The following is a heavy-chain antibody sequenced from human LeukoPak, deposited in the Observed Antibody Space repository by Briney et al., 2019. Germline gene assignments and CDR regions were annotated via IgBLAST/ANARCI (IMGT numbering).Heavy chain of an antibody. D-gene: IGHD3-16*01. Sequence: GGSLRLSCAASGFTFDDYAMHWVRQAPGKGLEWVSGINWNGGSTGYADSVKGRFTISRDNAKNSLYLQMNSLRAEDTALYYCARARIMITFGNDAFDIWGQGTMVTVSS. V-gene: IGHV3-20*04. J-gene: IGHJ3*02. CDR3: ARARIMITFGNDAFDI. CDR1: GFTFDDYA. CDR2: INWNGGST.